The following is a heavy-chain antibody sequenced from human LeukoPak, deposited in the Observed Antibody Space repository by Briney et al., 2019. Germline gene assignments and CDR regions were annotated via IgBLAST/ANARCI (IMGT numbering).Heavy chain of an antibody. CDR2: IYNTGST. D-gene: IGHD3-3*01. CDR3: ARAGSGHSFDY. Sequence: PSETLSLTCTVPGGSISSYYWSWIRQPPEKELGWIGYIYNTGSTNYNPSLKSRVTISVDTSKNQFSLKLSSVTAADTAVYYCARAGSGHSFDYWGQGTLVTVSS. CDR1: GGSISSYY. J-gene: IGHJ4*02. V-gene: IGHV4-59*01.